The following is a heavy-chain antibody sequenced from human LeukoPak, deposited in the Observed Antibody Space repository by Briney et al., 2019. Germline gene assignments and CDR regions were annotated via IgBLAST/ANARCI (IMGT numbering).Heavy chain of an antibody. CDR3: ARDQQSQYSSGWSVLDAFDI. J-gene: IGHJ3*02. D-gene: IGHD6-19*01. Sequence: SETLPLTCTVSGGSISSYYWSWIRQPAGKGLEWIGRIYTSGSTNYNPSLKSRVTMSVDTSKNQFSLKLSSVTAADTAVYYCARDQQSQYSSGWSVLDAFDIWGQGTMVTVSS. CDR1: GGSISSYY. CDR2: IYTSGST. V-gene: IGHV4-4*07.